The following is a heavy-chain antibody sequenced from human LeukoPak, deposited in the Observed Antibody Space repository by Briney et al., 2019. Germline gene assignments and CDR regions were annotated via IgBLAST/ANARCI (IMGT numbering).Heavy chain of an antibody. Sequence: ASVRVSCKVSGYTLTELSMHWVRQAPGKGLEWMGGFDPEDGETIYAQKFQGRVTMTEDTSTDTAYMELSSLRSEDTAVYYCATADRGYSGYDFYFDYWGQGTLVTVSS. CDR2: FDPEDGET. D-gene: IGHD5-12*01. J-gene: IGHJ4*02. CDR3: ATADRGYSGYDFYFDY. CDR1: GYTLTELS. V-gene: IGHV1-24*01.